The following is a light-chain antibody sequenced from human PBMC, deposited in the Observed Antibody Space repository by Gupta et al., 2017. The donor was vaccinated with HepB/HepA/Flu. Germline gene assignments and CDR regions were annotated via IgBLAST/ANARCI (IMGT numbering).Light chain of an antibody. CDR3: QQYDTLRFT. CDR2: YAS. V-gene: IGKV1-33*01. J-gene: IGKJ4*01. CDR1: QNISNY. Sequence: DIQVIQSPSSLSVSVGVRVTNTCQASQNISNYLNWYKQKPGKVPKILIYYASDLETWVPSRFSGSGSGTDFPFTISSLQPEDIATYYCQQYDTLRFTFGGGTKVEIK.